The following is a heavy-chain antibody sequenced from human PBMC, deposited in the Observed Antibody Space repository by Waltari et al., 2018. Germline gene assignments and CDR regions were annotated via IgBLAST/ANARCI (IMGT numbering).Heavy chain of an antibody. CDR1: GYTFSDYY. D-gene: IGHD6-19*01. Sequence: EVQLLQSGAELKEPGTTVRISCKVSGYTFSDYYIHWVQQATGKGLRWMGIVDPEDGETIYADNFQGRVTISADTSTDTAFMELSSLRSEDTAVFYCATALGDSSSASRPFDFWGQGTMITVSS. CDR3: ATALGDSSSASRPFDF. CDR2: VDPEDGET. V-gene: IGHV1-69-2*01. J-gene: IGHJ3*01.